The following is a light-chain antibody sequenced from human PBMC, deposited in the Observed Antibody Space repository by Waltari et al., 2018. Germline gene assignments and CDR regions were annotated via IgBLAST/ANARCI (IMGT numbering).Light chain of an antibody. CDR1: NIGSKS. Sequence: SYDLTQPLSVSVALGQTASITCSGGNIGSKSVHWYQQKPGMAPVLVIHRGSNRPAGIPERFSGSNSGDTATLTISRAQVGDEAEYFCQVWDRSAAGVFGGGTKLTVL. J-gene: IGLJ2*01. CDR2: RGS. CDR3: QVWDRSAAGV. V-gene: IGLV3-9*01.